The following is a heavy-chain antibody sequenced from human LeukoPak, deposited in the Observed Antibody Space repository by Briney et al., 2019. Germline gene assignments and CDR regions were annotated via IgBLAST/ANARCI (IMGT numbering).Heavy chain of an antibody. Sequence: KPSETLSLNCTVSGGSIRSDFHYWDWIRQPPGKGLEWIGSILYTGGSWVKPSLKSQASISVDTSRNQFSLTLHSVNAIDTALYYCTRRASGSGGTQAGMDVWGQGTTVTVSS. J-gene: IGHJ6*02. V-gene: IGHV4-39*01. CDR3: TRRASGSGGTQAGMDV. D-gene: IGHD2-15*01. CDR1: GGSIRSDFHY. CDR2: ILYTGGS.